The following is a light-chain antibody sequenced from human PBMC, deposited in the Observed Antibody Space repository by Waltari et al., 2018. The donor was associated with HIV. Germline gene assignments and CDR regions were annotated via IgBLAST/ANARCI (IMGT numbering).Light chain of an antibody. CDR3: QHYNNWPLT. CDR2: GAT. Sequence: EVVMTQSPVALSVFPGESVTLSCRASQTVSRDLVWYQQKPGQAPRLLINGATTRATDIPARFSGSGSGTEFTLTISSLQSEDYAVYYCQHYNNWPLTFGGGTRVEIK. V-gene: IGKV3-15*01. CDR1: QTVSRD. J-gene: IGKJ4*01.